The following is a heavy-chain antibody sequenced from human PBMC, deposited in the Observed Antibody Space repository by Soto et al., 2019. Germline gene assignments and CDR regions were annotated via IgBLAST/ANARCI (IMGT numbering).Heavy chain of an antibody. CDR2: IYPKSGGT. V-gene: IGHV1-2*02. J-gene: IGHJ4*02. Sequence: ASVKVSCKASGYTFTGYYMHWARQAPGQGLEWMGWIYPKSGGTKYAQKFQSRVTMTRDTSISTAYMELSRLRSDDTAVYYCVRRSTNSDYCLDYWGQGTLVTVSS. D-gene: IGHD4-4*01. CDR3: VRRSTNSDYCLDY. CDR1: GYTFTGYY.